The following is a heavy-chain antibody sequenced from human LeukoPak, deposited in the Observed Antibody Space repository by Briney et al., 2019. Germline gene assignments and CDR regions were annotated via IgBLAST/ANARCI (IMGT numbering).Heavy chain of an antibody. CDR2: INPNSGGT. J-gene: IGHJ4*02. Sequence: ASVKVSCKASGYTFTGYYMHWVRQAPGQGLEWMGWINPNSGGTNYAQKFQGRVTMIRDTSISTAYMELSRLRSDDTAVYYCARDHYNSSGWYSGGDYWGQGTLVTVSS. CDR3: ARDHYNSSGWYSGGDY. V-gene: IGHV1-2*02. D-gene: IGHD6-19*01. CDR1: GYTFTGYY.